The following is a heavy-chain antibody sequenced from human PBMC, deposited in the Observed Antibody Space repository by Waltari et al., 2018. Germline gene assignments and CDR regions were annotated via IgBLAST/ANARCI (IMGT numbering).Heavy chain of an antibody. CDR2: ISAYNWKT. J-gene: IGHJ4*02. V-gene: IGHV1-18*04. D-gene: IGHD5-18*01. CDR3: ARDSGLGDTAMIDY. CDR1: GYTFTSYG. Sequence: QVQLVQSGAEVKKPGASVKVSCQASGYTFTSYGISWVRQAPGKGIEWMGWISAYNWKTNYAQKLQGRVTMTTDTSRSTAYMELRSLRSDDTAVYYCARDSGLGDTAMIDYWGQGTLVTVSS.